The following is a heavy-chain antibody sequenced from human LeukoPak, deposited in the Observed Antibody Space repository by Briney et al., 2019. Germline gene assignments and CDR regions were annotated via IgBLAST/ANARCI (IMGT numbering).Heavy chain of an antibody. CDR1: GFTFSSYS. D-gene: IGHD1-7*01. J-gene: IGHJ6*03. CDR2: ISSSSSTI. V-gene: IGHV3-48*01. CDR3: AKRRGLELLYYYYMDV. Sequence: PRGSLRLSCAASGFTFSSYSMNWVRQAPGKGLEWVSYISSSSSTIYYADSVRGRFTISRDNSKNTLYLQMNSLRAEDTAVYYCAKRRGLELLYYYYMDVWGKGTTVTVSS.